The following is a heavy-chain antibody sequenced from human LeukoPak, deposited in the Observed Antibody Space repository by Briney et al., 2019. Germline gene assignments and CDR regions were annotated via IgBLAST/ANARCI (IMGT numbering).Heavy chain of an antibody. CDR1: GLTSSSYG. CDR3: AKEGRGNAVDY. Sequence: GGSLRLSCAASGLTSSSYGMSWVRQAPGKGLGWVSSISGSSGGTYFADSVKGRFTISRDNSKDTLYLLMNSLTAENTAVYFCAKEGRGNAVDYWGQGTLVTVSS. V-gene: IGHV3-23*01. J-gene: IGHJ4*02. D-gene: IGHD1-1*01. CDR2: ISGSSGGT.